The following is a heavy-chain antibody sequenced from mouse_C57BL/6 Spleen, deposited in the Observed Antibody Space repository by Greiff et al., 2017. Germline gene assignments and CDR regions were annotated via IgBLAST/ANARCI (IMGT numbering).Heavy chain of an antibody. V-gene: IGHV1-85*01. CDR3: ARGDGYYLGY. Sequence: QVQLMESGPELVKPGASVKLSCKASGYTFTSYDINWVKQRPGQGLEWIGWIYPRDGSTKYNEKFKGKATLTVNTSSSTAYMELHSLTSEDSAVYFCARGDGYYLGYWGQVTNLTVSS. CDR2: IYPRDGST. D-gene: IGHD2-3*01. J-gene: IGHJ2*01. CDR1: GYTFTSYD.